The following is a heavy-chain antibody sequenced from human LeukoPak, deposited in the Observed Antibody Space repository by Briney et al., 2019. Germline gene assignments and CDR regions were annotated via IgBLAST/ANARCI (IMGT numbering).Heavy chain of an antibody. CDR3: ARHMGYCSSTRCQGYFDY. D-gene: IGHD2-2*01. V-gene: IGHV5-51*01. CDR1: GYSLTSYW. Sequence: GESLKISCKGSGYSLTSYWIGWVRQMPGKGLEWMGIIYPGDSDTRYSPSFQGQVTISADKSISTAYLQWSSLKASDTAMYYCARHMGYCSSTRCQGYFDYWGQGTLVTVSS. CDR2: IYPGDSDT. J-gene: IGHJ4*02.